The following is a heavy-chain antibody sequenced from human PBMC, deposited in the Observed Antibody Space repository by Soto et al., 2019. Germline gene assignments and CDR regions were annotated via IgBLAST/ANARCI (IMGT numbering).Heavy chain of an antibody. Sequence: QLQLQESGPGLVKPSETLSLTCSVSGDSISISSYYWGWVRQPPGKGLEWIGSIHYSGSTHYNPSIQSQVTISGDASKKQFSLKLGSVTAADTAMYYCASTKDETLYFDYWGQGNLVTVSS. CDR1: GDSISISSYY. V-gene: IGHV4-39*01. J-gene: IGHJ4*02. CDR2: IHYSGST. CDR3: ASTKDETLYFDY. D-gene: IGHD2-15*01.